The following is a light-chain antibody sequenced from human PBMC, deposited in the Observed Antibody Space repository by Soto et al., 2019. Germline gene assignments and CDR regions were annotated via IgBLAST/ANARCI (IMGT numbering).Light chain of an antibody. Sequence: EIVLTQSPGTLSFSPGERATLSCRASQSIISDSLAWYQQKPGQAPRLLISGASSRATGIPDRFSGSGSGTYFTLAVSILEPEDFAVFYCQQYGSSPPTFGQGTKVEIK. CDR2: GAS. CDR3: QQYGSSPPT. CDR1: QSIISDS. V-gene: IGKV3-20*01. J-gene: IGKJ2*01.